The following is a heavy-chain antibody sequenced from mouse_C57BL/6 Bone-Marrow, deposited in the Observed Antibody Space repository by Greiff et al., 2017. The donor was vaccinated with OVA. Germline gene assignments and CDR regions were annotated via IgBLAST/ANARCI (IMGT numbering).Heavy chain of an antibody. CDR2: ISSGGDYI. V-gene: IGHV5-9-1*02. Sequence: EVMLVESGEGLVKPGGSLKLSCAASGFTFSSYAMSWVRQTPEKRLEWVAYISSGGDYIYYADTVKGRFTISRDNARNTLYLQMSSLKSEDTAMYYCTRATTVYYYAMDYWGQGTSVTVSS. CDR3: TRATTVYYYAMDY. J-gene: IGHJ4*01. CDR1: GFTFSSYA. D-gene: IGHD1-1*01.